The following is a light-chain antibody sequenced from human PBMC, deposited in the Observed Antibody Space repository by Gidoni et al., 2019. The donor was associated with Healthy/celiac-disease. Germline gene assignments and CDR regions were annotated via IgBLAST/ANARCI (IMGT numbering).Light chain of an antibody. Sequence: VIWMTQSPSLLPASTGDRVTLRCRMRQAISSYLAWYQQKPGKAPALLIDAASTLQSGVPSRCSGSGSGTDFTLTISCLQSEDFATYYCQQYYSFPLTFGGGTKVEIK. J-gene: IGKJ4*01. CDR1: QAISSY. CDR2: AAS. V-gene: IGKV1D-8*01. CDR3: QQYYSFPLT.